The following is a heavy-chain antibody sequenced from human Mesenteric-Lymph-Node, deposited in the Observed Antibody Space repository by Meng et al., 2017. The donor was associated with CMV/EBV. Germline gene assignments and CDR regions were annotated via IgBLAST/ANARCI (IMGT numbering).Heavy chain of an antibody. CDR3: ARHQRWLKSEGGFNY. J-gene: IGHJ4*02. Sequence: QVQLQQGGAGLLQPSGTLSLTCAVYGGSFSGYYWSWIRQPPGKGLEWIGEINHSGSTNYNPSLKSRVTISVDTSKNQFSLKLSSVTAADTAVYYCARHQRWLKSEGGFNYWGQGTRVTVSS. CDR2: INHSGST. V-gene: IGHV4-34*01. D-gene: IGHD4-23*01. CDR1: GGSFSGYY.